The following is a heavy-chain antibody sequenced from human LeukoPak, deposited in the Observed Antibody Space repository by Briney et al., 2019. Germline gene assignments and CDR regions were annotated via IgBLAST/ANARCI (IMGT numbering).Heavy chain of an antibody. V-gene: IGHV3-11*04. CDR3: ARDQHYDSSGYYGG. Sequence: PGGSLRLSCAASGFTFSDYYMSWIRQAPGKGLEWVSYISSSGSTIYYADSVKGRFTISRDNAKNSLYLQMNSLRAEDTAVYYCARDQHYDSSGYYGGWGQGTLVTVPS. CDR1: GFTFSDYY. D-gene: IGHD3-22*01. CDR2: ISSSGSTI. J-gene: IGHJ4*02.